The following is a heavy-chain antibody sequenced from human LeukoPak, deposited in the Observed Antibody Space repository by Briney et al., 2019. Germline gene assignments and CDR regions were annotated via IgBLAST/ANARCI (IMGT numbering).Heavy chain of an antibody. J-gene: IGHJ4*02. D-gene: IGHD3-22*01. CDR3: AKDDSSGYYSASLFDY. V-gene: IGHV3-23*01. Sequence: GGSLRLSCAASGFTFSSYAMSWVRQAPGKGLDWVSAISGSGGSTYYADSVKGRYTISRDNSKNTLYLQMNSLRAEDTAVYYCAKDDSSGYYSASLFDYWGQGTLVTVSS. CDR2: ISGSGGST. CDR1: GFTFSSYA.